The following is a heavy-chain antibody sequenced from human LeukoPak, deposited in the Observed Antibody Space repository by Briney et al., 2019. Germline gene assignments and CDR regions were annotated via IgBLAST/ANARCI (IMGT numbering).Heavy chain of an antibody. J-gene: IGHJ4*02. CDR2: IYDRGPA. CDR1: GYAIISGGFS. Sequence: SETLSLTCTVSGYAIISGGFSWNWIRQPPGKGLEWIGCIYDRGPAHYNPSLKSRFTISVDRPKNQFFLKLSSVTAADTAVYYCARGYSGYDIYYFDYWGQGTLVTVSS. CDR3: ARGYSGYDIYYFDY. V-gene: IGHV4-30-2*01. D-gene: IGHD5-12*01.